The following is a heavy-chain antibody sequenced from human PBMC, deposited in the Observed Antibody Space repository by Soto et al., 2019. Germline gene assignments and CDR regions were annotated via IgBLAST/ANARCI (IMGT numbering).Heavy chain of an antibody. CDR2: ISYDGSNK. V-gene: IGHV3-30*03. CDR1: GINFKSYS. J-gene: IGHJ4*02. Sequence: GSLRRSFAASGINFKSYSMHRVRQAPGKGLEWVAVISYDGSNKNYADSVKGRFTISRDNSKNTLYLQMNSLRAEDTAVYYCAIPFFSWCYYNRYPLVYCGQRSLVTGSS. D-gene: IGHD3-10*01. CDR3: AIPFFSWCYYNRYPLVY.